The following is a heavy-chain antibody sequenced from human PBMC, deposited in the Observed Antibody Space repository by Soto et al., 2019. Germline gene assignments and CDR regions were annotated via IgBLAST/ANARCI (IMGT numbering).Heavy chain of an antibody. Sequence: GGSLRLSCAASGFAFSDYCMTWIRQSPGKGLEWVSYISSSGSTICYADSVKGRFTISRDNAKNSVFLQMHGLRADDMAIYYCARDPVLWSSSFDFWGQGSLVTVSS. CDR3: ARDPVLWSSSFDF. CDR1: GFAFSDYC. V-gene: IGHV3-11*04. J-gene: IGHJ4*02. D-gene: IGHD3-16*01. CDR2: ISSSGSTI.